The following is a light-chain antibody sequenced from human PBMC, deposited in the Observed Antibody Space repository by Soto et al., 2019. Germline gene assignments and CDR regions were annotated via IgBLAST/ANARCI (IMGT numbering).Light chain of an antibody. CDR1: QSVTSSY. J-gene: IGKJ4*01. Sequence: EIVLTQSPGTLSLSPGERSTLSCRASQSVTSSYLAWYQRKPGQAPRLLIYGASSRATGIPDRFSGSGSGTEFTLTISRLEPEDFAVYYCQQFSSYPLTFGGGTTVDIK. V-gene: IGKV3-20*01. CDR3: QQFSSYPLT. CDR2: GAS.